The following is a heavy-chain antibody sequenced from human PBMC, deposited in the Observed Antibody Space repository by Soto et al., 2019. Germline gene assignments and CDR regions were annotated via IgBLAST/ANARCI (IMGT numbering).Heavy chain of an antibody. D-gene: IGHD6-13*01. CDR2: ISSSGGST. V-gene: IGHV3-23*01. CDR1: GFTFSSYA. Sequence: EVQLLESGGGLVQPGGSLRLSCAASGFTFSSYAMSWVRQAPGKGLEWVSAISSSGGSTYYADSVKGRFTISRDNSKXXLYLEMNSLRAEGTAVYYCAQAQDSSSWYPVYFQHWGQGTLVTVSS. J-gene: IGHJ1*01. CDR3: AQAQDSSSWYPVYFQH.